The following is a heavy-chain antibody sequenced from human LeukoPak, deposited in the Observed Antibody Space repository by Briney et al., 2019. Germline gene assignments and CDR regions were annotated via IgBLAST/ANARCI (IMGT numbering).Heavy chain of an antibody. D-gene: IGHD1-26*01. J-gene: IGHJ3*02. CDR2: IKQDGSEK. V-gene: IGHV3-7*01. CDR1: GFTFSSYW. CDR3: AKVGLYSGSAHDAFDI. Sequence: PGGSLRLSCAASGFTFSSYWMSWVRQAPGKGLEWVANIKQDGSEKYYVDSVKGRFTISRDNAKNSLYLQMNRLRAEDTAVYYCAKVGLYSGSAHDAFDIWGQGTMVTVSS.